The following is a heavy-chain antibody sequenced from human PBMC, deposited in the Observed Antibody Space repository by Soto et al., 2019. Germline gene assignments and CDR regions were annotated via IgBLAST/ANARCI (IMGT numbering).Heavy chain of an antibody. CDR1: GFTFSSYG. Sequence: GGSLRLSCAASGFTFSSYGMHWVRQAPGKGLEWVAVIWYDGSHKYYADSVKGRFTISRDNSKNTLYLQMNSLRAEDTAVYYCARYISNYGVDVWGQGTTVTVSS. CDR3: ARYISNYGVDV. J-gene: IGHJ6*02. CDR2: IWYDGSHK. V-gene: IGHV3-33*01.